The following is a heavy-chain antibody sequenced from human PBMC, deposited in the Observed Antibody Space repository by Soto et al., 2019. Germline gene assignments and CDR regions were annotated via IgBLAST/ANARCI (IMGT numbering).Heavy chain of an antibody. CDR3: ARYQSGSSFYYY. CDR2: ISAYDGNA. J-gene: IGHJ4*02. D-gene: IGHD1-26*01. Sequence: QVPLVQSGAEVRQPGASVKVSCKASGYTFSNSGITWVRQAPGQGLEWMGWISAYDGNANYAQKLPGRVTMTTDTSTGTAYMELGRLRSDDTAVYYCARYQSGSSFYYYWSQETLVTGYS. V-gene: IGHV1-18*01. CDR1: GYTFSNSG.